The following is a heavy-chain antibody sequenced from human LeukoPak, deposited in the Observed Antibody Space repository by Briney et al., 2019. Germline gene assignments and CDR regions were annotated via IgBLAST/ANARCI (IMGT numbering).Heavy chain of an antibody. CDR2: INHSGST. CDR1: GFTFSSYA. D-gene: IGHD1/OR15-1a*01. V-gene: IGHV4-34*01. CDR3: ARGRTYPTQYFDY. Sequence: GSLRLSCAASGFTFSSYAMSWVRQPPGKGLEWIGEINHSGSTNYNPSLKSRVTISVDTSKNQFSLKLSSVTAADTAVYYCARGRTYPTQYFDYWGQGTLVTVSS. J-gene: IGHJ4*02.